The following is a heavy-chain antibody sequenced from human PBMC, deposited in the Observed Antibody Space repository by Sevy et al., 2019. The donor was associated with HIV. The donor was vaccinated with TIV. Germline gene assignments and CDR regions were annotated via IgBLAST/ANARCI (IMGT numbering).Heavy chain of an antibody. D-gene: IGHD3-10*01. CDR3: VKGGVRGKDEYFDY. CDR2: ISSSGGST. Sequence: GGSLRLSCAASGFTFSSYAMSWVRQAPGKGLEWVSAISSSGGSTYYAYSVKGRFTISRDKSKNTLYLQMNSLRAEERAVYYCVKGGVRGKDEYFDYWGQGTLVTVSS. V-gene: IGHV3-23*01. J-gene: IGHJ4*02. CDR1: GFTFSSYA.